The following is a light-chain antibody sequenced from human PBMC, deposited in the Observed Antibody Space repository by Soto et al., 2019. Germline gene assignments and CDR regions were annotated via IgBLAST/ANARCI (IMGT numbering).Light chain of an antibody. V-gene: IGKV3-20*01. Sequence: EVVLTQSPGTLSFSPGERASLSCRSSQSFSSSYLAWYQQKPGQAPRLLIYGASSRATGIPDRFSGSGSGTDFTLSISRLEPEDFAVYYCQQYASSPLLTFGGGTKV. J-gene: IGKJ4*01. CDR2: GAS. CDR1: QSFSSSY. CDR3: QQYASSPLLT.